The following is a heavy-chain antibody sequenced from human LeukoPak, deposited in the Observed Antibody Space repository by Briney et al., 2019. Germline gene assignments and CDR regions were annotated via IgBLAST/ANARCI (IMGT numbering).Heavy chain of an antibody. J-gene: IGHJ4*02. CDR3: AREDYYDSSGYYGPLVFDY. D-gene: IGHD3-22*01. V-gene: IGHV1-2*02. CDR1: GYSFTGYY. CDR2: INPNSGGT. Sequence: GASVKVSCNASGYSFTGYYMHWVRQAPGQGLEWMGWINPNSGGTNYAQKFQGRVTMTRDTSIRTAYMELSRLRSDDTAVYYCAREDYYDSSGYYGPLVFDYWGQGTLVTVSS.